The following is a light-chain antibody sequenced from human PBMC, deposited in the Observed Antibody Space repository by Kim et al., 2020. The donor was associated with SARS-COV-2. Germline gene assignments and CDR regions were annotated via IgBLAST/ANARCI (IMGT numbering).Light chain of an antibody. CDR3: QQTDSLPLT. CDR1: QDVSRY. V-gene: IGKV1-12*01. J-gene: IGKJ4*01. CDR2: GAF. Sequence: DIRMTQSPSSVSASVGDRVTITCRASQDVSRYLAWYQQKPGKAPNLLIYGAFSLQSGVPSRFSGSGSGTDFTLTISSLQPEDFATYYCQQTDSLPLTFGGGTKLEI.